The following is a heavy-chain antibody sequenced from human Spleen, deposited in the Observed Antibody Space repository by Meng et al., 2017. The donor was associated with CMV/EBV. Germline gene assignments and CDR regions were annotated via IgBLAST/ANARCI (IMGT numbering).Heavy chain of an antibody. CDR3: ARVGTYSGTYPTGYFDS. V-gene: IGHV4-4*02. J-gene: IGHJ4*02. D-gene: IGHD1-26*01. Sequence: ITNNNWWSWVRQPPGKGLEWIGEIYHGGKTNYNPSLTSRLTISVDRSKNQFSLKLSSVTAADTAVYYCARVGTYSGTYPTGYFDSWGQGTLVTVSS. CDR1: ITNNNW. CDR2: IYHGGKT.